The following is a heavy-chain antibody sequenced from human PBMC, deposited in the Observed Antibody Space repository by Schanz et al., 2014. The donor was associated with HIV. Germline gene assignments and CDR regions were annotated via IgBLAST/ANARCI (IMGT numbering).Heavy chain of an antibody. CDR1: GGSLNGYY. V-gene: IGHV4-34*01. J-gene: IGHJ4*03. D-gene: IGHD3-16*01. CDR3: AKDGGRMGGQRQLFAY. CDR2: INDSGRA. Sequence: QVQLQQWGAGLLKPSETLSLTCAVYGGSLNGYYWTWIRQPPGKGLEWIGEINDSGRASINPSLKSRVPMSVDPSKTQSSLKLSSVTAADTAFYYCAKDGGRMGGQRQLFAYWGHGTLVTVSS.